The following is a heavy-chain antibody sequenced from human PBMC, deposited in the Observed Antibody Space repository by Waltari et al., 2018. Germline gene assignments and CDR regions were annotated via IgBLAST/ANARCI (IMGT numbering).Heavy chain of an antibody. V-gene: IGHV4-4*02. CDR2: IHRSGGT. D-gene: IGHD2-15*01. CDR1: GDSMGSKDF. CDR3: ARDRGRGLYLDS. J-gene: IGHJ4*02. Sequence: QLQLQESGPGLVKPSGTLSLTCTVSGDSMGSKDFWSWVRQPPEKGLGWIGQIHRSGGTNYNPSLESRVTISVDTSNNQFSLKVTSTTAADTAVYYCARDRGRGLYLDSWGQGTLVTVSP.